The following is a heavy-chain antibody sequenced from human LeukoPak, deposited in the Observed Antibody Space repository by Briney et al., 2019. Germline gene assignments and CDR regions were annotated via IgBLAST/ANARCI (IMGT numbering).Heavy chain of an antibody. Sequence: PSETLSLTCTVSGGSISSYYWSWIRQPPGKGLEWIGYIYYSGSTNYNPSLKSRVTISVDTSKNQFSLKLSSVTAADTAVYYCARDSIAARRGVGYWGQGTLVTVSS. CDR1: GGSISSYY. D-gene: IGHD6-6*01. V-gene: IGHV4-59*01. CDR3: ARDSIAARRGVGY. CDR2: IYYSGST. J-gene: IGHJ4*02.